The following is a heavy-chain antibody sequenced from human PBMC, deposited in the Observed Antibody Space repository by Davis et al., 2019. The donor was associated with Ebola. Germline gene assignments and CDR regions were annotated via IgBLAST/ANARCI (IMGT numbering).Heavy chain of an antibody. Sequence: SVKVSCKASGGTFSSYAISWVRQAPGQGLEWMGGIIPIFGTANYAQKFQGRVTITADESTSTAYMELSSLRSEDTAVYYCARVGYCSSTSCYRAYYYYGMDVWGQGTTVTVSS. CDR1: GGTFSSYA. D-gene: IGHD2-2*02. CDR2: IIPIFGTA. J-gene: IGHJ6*02. CDR3: ARVGYCSSTSCYRAYYYYGMDV. V-gene: IGHV1-69*13.